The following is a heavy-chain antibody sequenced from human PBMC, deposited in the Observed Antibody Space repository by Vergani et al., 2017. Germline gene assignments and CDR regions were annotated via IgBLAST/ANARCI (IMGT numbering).Heavy chain of an antibody. J-gene: IGHJ5*02. CDR1: GGSFSGYY. V-gene: IGHV4-34*01. CDR2: INHSGSP. Sequence: QVQLQQWGAGLLKPSETLSLTCAVYGGSFSGYYWSWIRQPPGKGLEWIGEINHSGSPYYNPSLNRRVTISVGTSKKQFSLKLSSVTAADTAVYYCARQSSGDYYFLPNWFDPWGQGTLVTVSS. CDR3: ARQSSGDYYFLPNWFDP. D-gene: IGHD3-22*01.